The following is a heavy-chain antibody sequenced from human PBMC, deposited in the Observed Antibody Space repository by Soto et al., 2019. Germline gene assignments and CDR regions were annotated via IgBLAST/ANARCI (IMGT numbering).Heavy chain of an antibody. J-gene: IGHJ4*02. CDR1: GFTFDDYA. CDR2: ISWNSGSI. CDR3: AKAPRWSGYYTDFDY. Sequence: GGSLRLSCAASGFTFDDYAMHWVRQAPGKGLEWVSGISWNSGSIGYADSVKGRFTISRDNAKNSLYLQMNSLRAEDTALYYCAKAPRWSGYYTDFDYLGQGTLVTVSS. D-gene: IGHD3-3*01. V-gene: IGHV3-9*01.